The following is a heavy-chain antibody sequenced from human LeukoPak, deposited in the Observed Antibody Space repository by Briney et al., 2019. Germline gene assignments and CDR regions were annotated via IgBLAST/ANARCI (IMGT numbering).Heavy chain of an antibody. J-gene: IGHJ4*02. CDR2: IDPSDSYT. D-gene: IGHD3-9*01. V-gene: IGHV5-10-1*01. CDR3: AALYYDILTGYYTTFFDY. CDR1: GYSFTSYW. Sequence: GESLKISCKGSGYSFTSYWISWVRQMPGKGLEWMGRIDPSDSYTNYSPSSQGHVTISADKSNSTAYLQWSSLKASDTAMYYCAALYYDILTGYYTTFFDYWGQGTLVTVSS.